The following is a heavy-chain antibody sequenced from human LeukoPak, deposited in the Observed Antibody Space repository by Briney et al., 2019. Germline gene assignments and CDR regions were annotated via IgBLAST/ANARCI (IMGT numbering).Heavy chain of an antibody. D-gene: IGHD3-10*01. CDR1: GGSFSGYY. CDR3: ARGRSYYGSGGLSWFDP. J-gene: IGHJ5*02. V-gene: IGHV4-34*01. Sequence: PSETLSLTCAVYGGSFSGYYWSWIRQPPGKGLEWIGEINHSGSTNYNPSLKSRVTISVDTSKNQFSLKLSSVTAADTAVYYCARGRSYYGSGGLSWFDPRGQGTLVTVSS. CDR2: INHSGST.